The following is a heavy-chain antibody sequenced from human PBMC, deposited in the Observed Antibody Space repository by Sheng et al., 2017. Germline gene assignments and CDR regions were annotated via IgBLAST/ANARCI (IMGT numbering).Heavy chain of an antibody. J-gene: IGHJ6*02. CDR3: ARDRTEGYYYDSSGYYYYYYYGMDV. CDR1: GGSISSYY. V-gene: IGHV4-59*01. Sequence: QVQLQESGPGLVKPSETLSLTCTVSGGSISSYYWSWIRQPPGKGLEWIGYIYYSGSTNYNPSLKSRVTISVDTSKNQFSPKLSSVTAADTAVYYCARDRTEGYYYDSSGYYYYYYYGMDVWGQGTTVTVSS. CDR2: IYYSGST. D-gene: IGHD3-22*01.